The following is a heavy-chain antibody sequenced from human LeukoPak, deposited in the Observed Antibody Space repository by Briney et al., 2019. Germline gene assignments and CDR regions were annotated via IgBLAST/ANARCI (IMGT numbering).Heavy chain of an antibody. D-gene: IGHD6-13*01. Sequence: GGSLRLSCAASGFTFSSYGMHWVRQAPGKGLEWVAVISYDGSNKYYADSVKSRFTISRDNSKNTLYLQMNSLRAEDTAVYYCAKDHGGSNWPLGYWGQGALVTVSS. CDR1: GFTFSSYG. CDR2: ISYDGSNK. CDR3: AKDHGGSNWPLGY. V-gene: IGHV3-30*18. J-gene: IGHJ4*02.